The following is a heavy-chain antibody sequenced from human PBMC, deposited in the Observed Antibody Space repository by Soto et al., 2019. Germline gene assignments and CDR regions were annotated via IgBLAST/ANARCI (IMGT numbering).Heavy chain of an antibody. J-gene: IGHJ4*02. CDR3: AGEYHYDSSGYYTY. V-gene: IGHV1-58*01. D-gene: IGHD3-22*01. CDR1: GFTFTSSA. Sequence: QMQLVQSGPEVKKPGTSVKVSCKASGFTFTSSAVQWVRQARGQRLEWIGWIVVGSGNTNYAQKFQERVTITRDMSTSTAYMELSSLRSEDTAVYYCAGEYHYDSSGYYTYWGQGTLVTVSS. CDR2: IVVGSGNT.